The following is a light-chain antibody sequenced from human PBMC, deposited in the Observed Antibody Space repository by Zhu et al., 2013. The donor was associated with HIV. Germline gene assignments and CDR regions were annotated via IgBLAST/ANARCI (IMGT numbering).Light chain of an antibody. CDR2: EVT. Sequence: QSALTQPASVSGSPGQSITISCTGTSSDVGSYNYVSWYQQHPGKAPKLMIYEVTNRPSGVSARFSGSKSGNTASLTISGLQAEDEANYYCNSYTSSSTLVFG. CDR3: NSYTSSSTLV. V-gene: IGLV2-14*01. CDR1: SSDVGSYNY. J-gene: IGLJ2*01.